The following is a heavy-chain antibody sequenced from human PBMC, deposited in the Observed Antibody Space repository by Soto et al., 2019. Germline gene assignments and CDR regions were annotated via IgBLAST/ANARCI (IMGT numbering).Heavy chain of an antibody. CDR3: SRGILV. CDR2: ISYGGSS. D-gene: IGHD5-18*01. CDR1: GGSINSGGYC. J-gene: IGHJ4*02. V-gene: IGHV4-31*03. Sequence: QVQLQESGPGLVKPSQTLSLTCTVSGGSINSGGYCWSWIRLHPGKGLDWVGCISYGGSSSYNPSLKSRVTISVDTSKNQFSLKLTSVTAADTAVYYCSRGILVWGQGALITVSS.